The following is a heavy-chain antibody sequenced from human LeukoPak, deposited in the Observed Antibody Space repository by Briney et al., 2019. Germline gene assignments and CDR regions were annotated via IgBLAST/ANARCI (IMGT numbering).Heavy chain of an antibody. CDR3: AKSPNWNYDYFDY. CDR2: ISYDGGNK. Sequence: GGSLRLSCAASGFTFSSYAMHWVRQAPGKGLEWVAVISYDGGNKYYADSVKGRFTISRDNSKNTLYLQMNSLRAEDTAVYYCAKSPNWNYDYFDYWGQGTLVTVSS. J-gene: IGHJ4*02. V-gene: IGHV3-30-3*02. CDR1: GFTFSSYA. D-gene: IGHD1-7*01.